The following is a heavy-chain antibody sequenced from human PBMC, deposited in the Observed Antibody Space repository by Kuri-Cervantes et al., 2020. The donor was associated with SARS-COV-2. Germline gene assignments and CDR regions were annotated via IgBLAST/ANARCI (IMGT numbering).Heavy chain of an antibody. CDR2: IHTSGST. D-gene: IGHD3-16*01. J-gene: IGHJ6*03. V-gene: IGHV4-61*09. CDR3: ARDGHSYDYYYHYFYMDV. Sequence: LRLSCTVAGASISSGNYYWSWIRQPAGKGLEWIGYIHTSGSTNYNPSLMSRVTISLAASKNQFSLKLCSVTATDTAVYYCARDGHSYDYYYHYFYMDVWGKGTTVTVSS. CDR1: GASISSGNYY.